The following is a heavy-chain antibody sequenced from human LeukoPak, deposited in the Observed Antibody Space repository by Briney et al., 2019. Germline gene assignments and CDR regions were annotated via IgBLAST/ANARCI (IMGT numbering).Heavy chain of an antibody. D-gene: IGHD5-12*01. CDR2: IYSGSNT. CDR1: GFTVSSNY. J-gene: IGHJ4*02. V-gene: IGHV3-66*01. CDR3: ARVDSGYYYFDY. Sequence: GGSLRLSCAVSGFTVSSNYMSWVRQAPGKGLEWVSVIYSGSNTYYADSVKCRFTISRDNSKNTLYLQMNSLRAEDTAVYYCARVDSGYYYFDYWGQGTLVTVSS.